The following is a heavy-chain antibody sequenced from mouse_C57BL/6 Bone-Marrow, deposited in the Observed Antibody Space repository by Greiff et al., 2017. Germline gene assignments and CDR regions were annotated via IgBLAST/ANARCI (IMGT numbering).Heavy chain of an antibody. CDR3: ARGGCHDGYWYFDV. CDR1: GYTFTSYW. D-gene: IGHD2-3*01. J-gene: IGHJ1*03. Sequence: QVQLKQPGAELVKPRASVKLSCKASGYTFTSYWMQWVKQRPGQGLEWIGEIDPSDSYTNYNQKFKGKATLTVDTSSSTAYMQLSSLTSEDSAVYYCARGGCHDGYWYFDVWGTGTTVTVSS. CDR2: IDPSDSYT. V-gene: IGHV1-50*01.